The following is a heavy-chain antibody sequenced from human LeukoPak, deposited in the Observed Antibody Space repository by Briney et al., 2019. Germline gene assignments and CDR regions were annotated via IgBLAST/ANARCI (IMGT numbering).Heavy chain of an antibody. D-gene: IGHD3-22*01. CDR3: ARHSDYYDSSGYYSFDY. CDR2: IYPGDSDT. Sequence: GESLKISCKGSGYSFTSYWIGWVRQMPGKGLEWMGIIYPGDSDTRYSPSFQGQVTISADKSISTAYLQWSSLKASDTAMYYCARHSDYYDSSGYYSFDYWGQGTLVSVSS. J-gene: IGHJ4*02. V-gene: IGHV5-51*01. CDR1: GYSFTSYW.